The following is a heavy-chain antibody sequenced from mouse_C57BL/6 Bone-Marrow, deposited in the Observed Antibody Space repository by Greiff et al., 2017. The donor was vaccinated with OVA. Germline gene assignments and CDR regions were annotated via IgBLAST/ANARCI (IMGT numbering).Heavy chain of an antibody. V-gene: IGHV1-64*01. J-gene: IGHJ2*01. CDR3: ATFITTVVADFDY. Sequence: QVQLKQPGAELVKPGASVKLSCKASGYTFTSYWMHWVKQRPGQGLEWIGMIHPNSGSTNYNEKFKSKATLTVDKSSSTAYMQLSSLTSEDSAVYYCATFITTVVADFDYWGQGTTLTVSS. CDR1: GYTFTSYW. CDR2: IHPNSGST. D-gene: IGHD1-1*01.